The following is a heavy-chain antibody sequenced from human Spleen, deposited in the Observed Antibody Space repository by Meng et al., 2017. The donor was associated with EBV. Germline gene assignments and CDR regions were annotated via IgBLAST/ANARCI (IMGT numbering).Heavy chain of an antibody. CDR1: XFSLSTSGVG. J-gene: IGHJ5*02. CDR2: ICWDDDK. CDR3: AHTYSSSWQLYNWFDP. V-gene: IGHV2-5*02. D-gene: IGHD6-13*01. Sequence: QITLKESGPTLVKPXQTXTPTXXFSXFSLSTSGVGVGWIRQPPGKALEWLALICWDDDKRYSPSLKSRLTITKDTSKNQVVLTMTNMDPVDTATYYCAHTYSSSWQLYNWFDPWGQGTLVTVSS.